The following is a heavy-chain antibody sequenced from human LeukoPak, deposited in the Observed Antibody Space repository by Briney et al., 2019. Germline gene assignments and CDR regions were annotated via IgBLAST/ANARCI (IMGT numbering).Heavy chain of an antibody. Sequence: SETLSLTCTVSGDSLSNYYWSWIRQSPGKKLEWIGYMYNRGSTIYNPSLKSRFTISTDTSKNQFSLRLTSVTAADTAVYYCARAEKAVTGTLDYWGQGTLITVSS. D-gene: IGHD6-19*01. CDR1: GDSLSNYY. CDR3: ARAEKAVTGTLDY. V-gene: IGHV4-59*01. J-gene: IGHJ4*02. CDR2: MYNRGST.